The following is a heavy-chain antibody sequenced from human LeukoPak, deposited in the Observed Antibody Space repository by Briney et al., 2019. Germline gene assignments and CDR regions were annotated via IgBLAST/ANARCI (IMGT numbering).Heavy chain of an antibody. CDR1: GGSFSGYY. J-gene: IGHJ4*02. V-gene: IGHV4-34*01. CDR3: ARQQQLVVPGDDY. D-gene: IGHD6-13*01. Sequence: TSETLSLTCAVYGGSFSGYYWSWIRQPPGKGLEWIGEINHSGSTYYNPSLKSRVTISVDTSKNQFSLKLSSVTAADTAVYYCARQQQLVVPGDDYWGRGTLVTVSS. CDR2: INHSGST.